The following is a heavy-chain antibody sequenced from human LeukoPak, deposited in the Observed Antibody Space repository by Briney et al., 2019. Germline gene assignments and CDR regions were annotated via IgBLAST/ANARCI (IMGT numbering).Heavy chain of an antibody. CDR1: GFTFSSYG. Sequence: GGSLRLSCAASGFTFSSYGMHWVRQAPGKGLEWVAFIRYDGSNKYYADSVKGRFTISRDNSKNTLYLQMNSLRAEDTAVYYCARVGKDSIAAAGWGQGTLVTVSS. CDR2: IRYDGSNK. J-gene: IGHJ4*02. D-gene: IGHD6-13*01. V-gene: IGHV3-30*02. CDR3: ARVGKDSIAAAG.